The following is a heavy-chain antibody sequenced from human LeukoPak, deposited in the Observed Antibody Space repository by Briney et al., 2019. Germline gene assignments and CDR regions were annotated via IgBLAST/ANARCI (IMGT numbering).Heavy chain of an antibody. Sequence: SVKVSCKASGGTFSSYAISWVRQAPGQGLEWMGRIIPIFGTANYAQKFQGRVTITTDESTSTAYMELSSLRSEDTAVYYCATPRIAAAGLFDYWGQGTLVTVSS. CDR1: GGTFSSYA. CDR2: IIPIFGTA. V-gene: IGHV1-69*05. J-gene: IGHJ4*02. D-gene: IGHD6-13*01. CDR3: ATPRIAAAGLFDY.